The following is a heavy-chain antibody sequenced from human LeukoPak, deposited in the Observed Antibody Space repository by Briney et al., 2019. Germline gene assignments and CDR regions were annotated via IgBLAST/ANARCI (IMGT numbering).Heavy chain of an antibody. CDR1: GFTFSSYW. CDR2: IKTDGSIT. Sequence: GGSLRLSCAASGFTFSSYWMCWVRQDPGKGLAWDSCIKTDGSITAYAGSVKGGFTISRENAKHTLYLQMNSLRADDTAVYYCARDGDAPMTDFDQWGQGTLVTVSS. J-gene: IGHJ4*02. V-gene: IGHV3-74*01. CDR3: ARDGDAPMTDFDQ. D-gene: IGHD2-21*02.